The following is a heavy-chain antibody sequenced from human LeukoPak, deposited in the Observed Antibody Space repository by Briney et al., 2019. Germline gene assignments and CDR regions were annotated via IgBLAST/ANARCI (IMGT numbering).Heavy chain of an antibody. CDR1: GFTFSSYG. D-gene: IGHD6-6*01. J-gene: IGHJ6*02. V-gene: IGHV3-33*01. CDR3: ARTQPSIAARHSYYYYGMDV. CDR2: IWYDGSNK. Sequence: QPGRSLRLSCAAPGFTFSSYGMHWVRQAPGKGLEWVAVIWYDGSNKYYADSVKGRFTISRDNSKNTLYLQMNSLRAEDTAVYYCARTQPSIAARHSYYYYGMDVWGQGTTVTVSS.